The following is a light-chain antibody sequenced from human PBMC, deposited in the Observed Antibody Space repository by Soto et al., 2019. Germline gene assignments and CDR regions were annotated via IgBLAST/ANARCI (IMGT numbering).Light chain of an antibody. CDR2: YTS. J-gene: IGKJ4*01. CDR1: EDISHT. CDR3: QQYSASPLS. V-gene: IGKV1-9*01. Sequence: DIQLTQSPSFVSAFVGDRVTISCRANEDISHTLNWYQQKPGRAPQLVLYYTSTLLFGVPSRFTGSGSGTEFTLSIIVLQPGDIAVYSCQQYSASPLSFGGGTRVEVK.